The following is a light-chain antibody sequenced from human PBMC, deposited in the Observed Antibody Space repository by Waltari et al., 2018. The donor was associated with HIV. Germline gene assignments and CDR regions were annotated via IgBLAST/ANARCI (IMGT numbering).Light chain of an antibody. J-gene: IGKJ1*01. CDR1: HSIRSY. CDR2: AAS. Sequence: DIQMTQSPSSLSASVGDRVAITCRASHSIRSYLNWYQQKPGKAPQLLIYAASSLQSGVPSRFSGSGSGTDFTLTISRLQTEDCATYDGQQSYSTPGTFGQGTKVEIK. CDR3: QQSYSTPGT. V-gene: IGKV1-39*01.